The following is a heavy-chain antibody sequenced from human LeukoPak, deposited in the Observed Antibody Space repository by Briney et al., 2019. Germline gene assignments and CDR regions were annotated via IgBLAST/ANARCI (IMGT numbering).Heavy chain of an antibody. CDR2: ISYDGSNK. J-gene: IGHJ4*02. D-gene: IGHD3-10*02. V-gene: IGHV3-30-3*01. CDR3: AKAITMLNYFDY. CDR1: GFTFSSYA. Sequence: GGSLRLSCAASGFTFSSYAMHWVRQAPGKGLEWVAVISYDGSNKYYADSVKGRFTISRDNSKNTLYLQMNSLRAEDSAVYYCAKAITMLNYFDYWGQGTLVTVSS.